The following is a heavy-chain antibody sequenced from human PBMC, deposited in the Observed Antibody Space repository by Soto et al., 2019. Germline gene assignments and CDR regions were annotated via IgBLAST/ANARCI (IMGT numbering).Heavy chain of an antibody. J-gene: IGHJ4*02. Sequence: DVQLVESGGGLVQPGRSLRLSCAASGFTFDDYAMHWVRQAPGKGLEWVSGISWNSGSIGYADSVKGRFTISRDNAKNSLYLQMNSLRAEDTALYYCAKDISSSVRGGYFDYWGQGTLVTVSS. CDR1: GFTFDDYA. CDR2: ISWNSGSI. D-gene: IGHD3-22*01. V-gene: IGHV3-9*01. CDR3: AKDISSSVRGGYFDY.